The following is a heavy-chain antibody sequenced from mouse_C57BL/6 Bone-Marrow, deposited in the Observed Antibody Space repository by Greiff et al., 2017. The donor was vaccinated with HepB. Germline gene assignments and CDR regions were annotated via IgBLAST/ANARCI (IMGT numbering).Heavy chain of an antibody. CDR1: GYTFTDYE. D-gene: IGHD2-3*01. CDR2: IDPETGGT. Sequence: ESGAELVKPGASVTLSCKASGYTFTDYEMHWVKQTPVHGLEWIGAIDPETGGTAYNQKFKGKAILTADKSSSTAYMELRSLTSEDSAVYYCTSYDDGYYRYWFAYWGQGTGVTVSA. CDR3: TSYDDGYYRYWFAY. J-gene: IGHJ3*01. V-gene: IGHV1-15*01.